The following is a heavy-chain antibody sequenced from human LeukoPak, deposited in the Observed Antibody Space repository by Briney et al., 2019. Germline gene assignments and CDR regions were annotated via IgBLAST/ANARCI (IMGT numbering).Heavy chain of an antibody. Sequence: SETLSLTCTVSGGSISSYYWSWIRQPAGKGLEWIGRIYTSGSTNYNPSLQSRVTMSVDTSKNQFSLKLSSVTAADTAVYYCARGRRRIAAAGAYYFDYWGQGTLVTVSS. D-gene: IGHD6-13*01. CDR3: ARGRRRIAAAGAYYFDY. J-gene: IGHJ4*02. CDR2: IYTSGST. CDR1: GGSISSYY. V-gene: IGHV4-4*07.